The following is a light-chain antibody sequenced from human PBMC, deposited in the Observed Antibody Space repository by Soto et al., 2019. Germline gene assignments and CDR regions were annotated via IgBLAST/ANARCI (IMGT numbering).Light chain of an antibody. V-gene: IGKV3-20*01. CDR1: QSVSSSY. J-gene: IGKJ5*01. CDR2: GAS. Sequence: NVLTQSPGTLSLSPWERATLSCRASQSVSSSYLAWYQQKPGQAPRLLIYGASSRATGIPDRFSGSGSGTDFTLTISRLEPEDFAVYFCQQYNNWPSFGQGTRLEIK. CDR3: QQYNNWPS.